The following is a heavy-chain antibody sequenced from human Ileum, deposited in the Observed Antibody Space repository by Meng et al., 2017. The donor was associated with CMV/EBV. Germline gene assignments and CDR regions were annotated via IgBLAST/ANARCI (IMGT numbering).Heavy chain of an antibody. V-gene: IGHV4-59*01. CDR3: ARYYYGSGVGWFDP. J-gene: IGHJ5*02. CDR1: GGYISSNY. CDR2: IYYSGST. Sequence: TVSGGYISSNYWSWIRQPPGKGLEWIGYIYYSGSTNYNPSLKSRVTISVDTSKNQFSLKLSSVTAADTAVYYGARYYYGSGVGWFDPWGQGTLVTVSS. D-gene: IGHD3-10*01.